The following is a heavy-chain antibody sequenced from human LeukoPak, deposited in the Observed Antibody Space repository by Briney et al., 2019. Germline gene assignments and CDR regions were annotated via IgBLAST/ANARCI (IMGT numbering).Heavy chain of an antibody. D-gene: IGHD3-16*01. V-gene: IGHV3-9*01. CDR1: GFTFDAYA. Sequence: GGSLRLSCAASGFTFDAYAMHWVRQAPGKGLEWVSGISWNGGGMGYAVSVKGRFTISRDNAKNSLYLQMNSLRDEDTALYYCAKDMGAGGRYYYYGMDVWGQGTTVTVSS. J-gene: IGHJ6*02. CDR3: AKDMGAGGRYYYYGMDV. CDR2: ISWNGGGM.